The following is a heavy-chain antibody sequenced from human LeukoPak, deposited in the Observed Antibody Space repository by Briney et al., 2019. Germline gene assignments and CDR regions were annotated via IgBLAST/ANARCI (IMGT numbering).Heavy chain of an antibody. J-gene: IGHJ4*02. V-gene: IGHV2-5*01. CDR1: GFSLSTNGVG. D-gene: IGHD6-6*01. Sequence: SGPTLVNPKQTLTLTCTFSGFSLSTNGVGVGWIRQPPGKALEWLALIYWNDDKHYRPSLKGRLTITKDTSKNQVVLTLTNMDPVDTATYYCAHRSDDSSSLPFDYWGQGTLVTVSS. CDR3: AHRSDDSSSLPFDY. CDR2: IYWNDDK.